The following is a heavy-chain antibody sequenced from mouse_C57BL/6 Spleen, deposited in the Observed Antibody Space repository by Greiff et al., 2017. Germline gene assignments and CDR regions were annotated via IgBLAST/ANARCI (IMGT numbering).Heavy chain of an antibody. CDR1: GYPFPSYW. D-gene: IGHD1-1*01. V-gene: IGHV1-69*01. CDR3: ARITTGVANAIDY. CDR2: IDPSDSFT. Sequence: QVQLQPPVAELVMPGASVKLSCKASGYPFPSYWMHLVKQRPGQGLEWIGEIDPSDSFTTYNQTLKVKSTLTVDKSSSTSYMELRSLTSEDSAVYYCARITTGVANAIDYWLKGASVTVSS. J-gene: IGHJ4*01.